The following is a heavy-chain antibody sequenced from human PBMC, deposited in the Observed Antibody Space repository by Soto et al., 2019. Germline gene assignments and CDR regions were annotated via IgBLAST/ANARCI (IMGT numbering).Heavy chain of an antibody. CDR1: GYTFSTYG. CDR3: AKASTAPGTWVFDYYYYGMDV. Sequence: GGSLRLSCAASGYTFSTYGMHWVRQAPDKGLEWVAVISNDGSNKYYADSVKGRFTISRDNSKNTLYLQMNSLRAEDTAVYYCAKASTAPGTWVFDYYYYGMDVWGQGTTVTVSS. CDR2: ISNDGSNK. V-gene: IGHV3-30*18. D-gene: IGHD6-13*01. J-gene: IGHJ6*02.